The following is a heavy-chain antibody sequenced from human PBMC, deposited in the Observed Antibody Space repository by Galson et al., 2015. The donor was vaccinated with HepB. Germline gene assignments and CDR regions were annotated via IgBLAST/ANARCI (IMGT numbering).Heavy chain of an antibody. CDR2: IYYSGST. V-gene: IGHV4-59*01. CDR3: ARVAYCGGDCYRVPYWYFDL. J-gene: IGHJ2*01. Sequence: SETLSLTCTVSGGSISSYYWSWIRQPPGKGLEWIGYIYYSGSTNYNPSLKSRVTISVDTSKNQFSLKLSSVTAADTAVYYCARVAYCGGDCYRVPYWYFDLWGRGTLVTVSS. CDR1: GGSISSYY. D-gene: IGHD2-21*02.